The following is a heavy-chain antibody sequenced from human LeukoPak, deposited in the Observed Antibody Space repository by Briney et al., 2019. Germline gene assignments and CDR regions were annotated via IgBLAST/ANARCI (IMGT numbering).Heavy chain of an antibody. CDR3: AGGGVTTNDY. V-gene: IGHV3-30-3*01. D-gene: IGHD4-17*01. Sequence: PGRSLRLSCAASGFTFSSYAMHWVRQAPGKGLEWVAVISYDGSNKYYADSVKGRFTISRDNSKNTLYLQMNSLRAEDTAVYYCAGGGVTTNDYWGQGTLVTVSS. CDR1: GFTFSSYA. J-gene: IGHJ4*02. CDR2: ISYDGSNK.